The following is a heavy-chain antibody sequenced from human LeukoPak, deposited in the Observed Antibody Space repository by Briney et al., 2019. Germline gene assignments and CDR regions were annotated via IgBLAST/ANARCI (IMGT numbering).Heavy chain of an antibody. D-gene: IGHD2-2*01. V-gene: IGHV3-23*01. J-gene: IGHJ5*02. CDR2: ISASGGST. CDR3: ARHVVVPPAKTGWYDP. CDR1: GFTFSSYA. Sequence: PGGSLRLSCAASGFTFSSYAMTWVRQAPGKGLEWDSTISASGGSTYYADSVKGRFSISRDSSKNTVYLQMNSLRAEDTAVYYCARHVVVPPAKTGWYDPWGQGTLVTVSS.